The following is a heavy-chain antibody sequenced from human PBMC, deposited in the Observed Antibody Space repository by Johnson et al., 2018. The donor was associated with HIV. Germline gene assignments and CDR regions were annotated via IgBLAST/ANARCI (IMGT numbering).Heavy chain of an antibody. V-gene: IGHV3-33*06. J-gene: IGHJ3*02. CDR2: IWYDGSNK. D-gene: IGHD5-18*01. CDR3: AKDLRGYSYGLGAFDI. CDR1: GFTFSSYG. Sequence: VQLVESGGGVVQPGRSLRLSCAASGFTFSSYGMHWVRQAPGKGLEWVAVIWYDGSNKYYADSVKGRFTISRDNSKNTLYLQMNSLRAEDTAVYYCAKDLRGYSYGLGAFDIWGQGTMVTVSS.